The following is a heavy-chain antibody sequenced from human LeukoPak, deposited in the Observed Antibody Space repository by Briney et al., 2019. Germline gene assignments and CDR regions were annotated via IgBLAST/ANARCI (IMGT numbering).Heavy chain of an antibody. V-gene: IGHV3-48*03. CDR1: GFTFSNYE. J-gene: IGHJ1*01. Sequence: PGGSLRLSCAASGFTFSNYEMNWVRQAPGKGLEWASYISGSGSTIYYADSVKGRFTISRDNAKNSLYLQMNSLRAEDTAVYYCARDSRWFGEFFWGQGTLVTVSS. D-gene: IGHD3-10*01. CDR2: ISGSGSTI. CDR3: ARDSRWFGEFF.